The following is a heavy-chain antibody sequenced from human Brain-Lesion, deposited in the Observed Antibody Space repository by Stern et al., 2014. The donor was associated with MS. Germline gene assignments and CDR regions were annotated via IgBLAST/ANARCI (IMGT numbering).Heavy chain of an antibody. CDR3: MGHTDY. V-gene: IGHV3-15*01. D-gene: IGHD1-26*01. Sequence: MQLVQSGGGLLKPGGSLRLSCAGSGFSFKNAWMTWVRQAPGKGLEWLGLIRPEADRRPTDYAAPVKGRFTISRDDSKNTLYLQMNSLKSEDTAVYYCMGHTDYWGQGTLVTVSS. J-gene: IGHJ4*02. CDR2: IRPEADRRPT. CDR1: GFSFKNAW.